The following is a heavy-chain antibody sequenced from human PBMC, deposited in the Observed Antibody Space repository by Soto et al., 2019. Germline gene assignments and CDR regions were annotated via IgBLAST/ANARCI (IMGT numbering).Heavy chain of an antibody. CDR1: GGSFSGYD. CDR3: ARGSRGPGAAAGCYYYYGVDV. CDR2: INHSGST. D-gene: IGHD6-13*01. V-gene: IGHV4-34*01. J-gene: IGHJ6*02. Sequence: PAETLSLTCAVYGGSFSGYDRRWIRQPPGKGLEWIGEINHSGSTNYKPTHNNRVTISVGTSKNRFSPKLSSVTAADTAAYYCARGSRGPGAAAGCYYYYGVDVWGQGPTVTVSS.